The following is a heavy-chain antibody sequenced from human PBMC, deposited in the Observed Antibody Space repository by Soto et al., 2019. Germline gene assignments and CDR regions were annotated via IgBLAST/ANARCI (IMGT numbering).Heavy chain of an antibody. V-gene: IGHV4-59*01. CDR3: ARVDRGRLPYYMDV. CDR1: GWSLRRYY. Sequence: SSGNLFPPWTCSGWSLRRYYRSLFRQTPGKGLEWIGYFYNSGTPNYNPSLQSRVTISVDTSNNQFSLKMSSVTAADTAVYYCARVDRGRLPYYMDVWGTGTTVTVSS. D-gene: IGHD4-17*01. J-gene: IGHJ6*03. CDR2: FYNSGTP.